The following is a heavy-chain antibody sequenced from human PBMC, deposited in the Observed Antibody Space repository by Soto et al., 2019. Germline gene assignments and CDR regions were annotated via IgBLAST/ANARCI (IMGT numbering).Heavy chain of an antibody. J-gene: IGHJ6*02. CDR3: ASGSYCSSTSCYGGYYYYYGMDV. D-gene: IGHD2-2*01. Sequence: SVKVSCKASGGTFSSYAISWVRQAPGQGLEWMGGIIPIFGTANYAQKFQGRVTITADESTSTAYMELSSLRSEDTAVYYCASGSYCSSTSCYGGYYYYYGMDVWDQGTTVTVSS. CDR2: IIPIFGTA. V-gene: IGHV1-69*13. CDR1: GGTFSSYA.